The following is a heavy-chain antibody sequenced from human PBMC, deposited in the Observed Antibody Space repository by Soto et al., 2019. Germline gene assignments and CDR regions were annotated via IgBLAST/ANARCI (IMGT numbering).Heavy chain of an antibody. J-gene: IGHJ6*02. V-gene: IGHV1-69*01. Sequence: QVQLVQSGAEVKKPGSSVKVSCKASGGTFSSYAISWVRQAPGQGLEWMGGIIPIFGTANYAQKFQGRVTITADECTSTAYMELSSLRSEDKAVYYCATRYSNHYYYYYYGMDVWGQGTTVTVSS. CDR1: GGTFSSYA. CDR2: IIPIFGTA. CDR3: ATRYSNHYYYYYYGMDV. D-gene: IGHD4-4*01.